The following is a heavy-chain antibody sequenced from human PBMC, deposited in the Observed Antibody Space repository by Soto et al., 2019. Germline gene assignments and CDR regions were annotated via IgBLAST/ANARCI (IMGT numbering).Heavy chain of an antibody. CDR2: ISSSSSTI. Sequence: PGGSLRLSCAASGFTFSSYSMNWVRQAQGKGLEWVSYISSSSSTIYYADSVKGRFTISRDNAKNSLYLQMNGLRAEDTAVYYCARDETLNWFDPWGQGTLVTVSS. CDR1: GFTFSSYS. CDR3: ARDETLNWFDP. V-gene: IGHV3-48*01. J-gene: IGHJ5*02.